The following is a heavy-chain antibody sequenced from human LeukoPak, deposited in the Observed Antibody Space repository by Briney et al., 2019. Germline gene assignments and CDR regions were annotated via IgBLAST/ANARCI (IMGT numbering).Heavy chain of an antibody. Sequence: SETLSLTGTVSGGSMSSSSYFWGWIRQPPGKGLEWIGSLYYSGTTNYTPSLKSRVTLSVDTSKHRFSLKLSSVTAADTAVYYCARRAKRYYFGMDVWGQGTTVTVSS. V-gene: IGHV4-39*01. CDR3: ARRAKRYYFGMDV. CDR2: LYYSGTT. CDR1: GGSMSSSSYF. J-gene: IGHJ6*02.